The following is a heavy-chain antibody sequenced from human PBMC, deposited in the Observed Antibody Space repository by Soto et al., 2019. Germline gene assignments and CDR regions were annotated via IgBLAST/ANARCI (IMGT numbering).Heavy chain of an antibody. D-gene: IGHD2-2*02. CDR3: ARDSPGGYCSSTSCYTWFDP. CDR1: GGTFSSYA. V-gene: IGHV1-69*13. CDR2: IIPIFGTA. J-gene: IGHJ5*02. Sequence: SVKVSCKASGGTFSSYAISWVRQAPGQGLEWMGGIIPIFGTANYAQKFQGRVTITADESTSTAYMELSSLRSEDTAVYYCARDSPGGYCSSTSCYTWFDPWGQGTLVTVPS.